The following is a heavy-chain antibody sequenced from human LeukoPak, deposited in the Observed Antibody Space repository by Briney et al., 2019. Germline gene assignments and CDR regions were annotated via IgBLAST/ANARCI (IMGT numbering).Heavy chain of an antibody. CDR1: TFTLSWYW. CDR3: ARIGLGYSYGQGMDV. J-gene: IGHJ6*02. Sequence: GGSLRLSCAASTFTLSWYWMHWVRQAPGKGLVWVSRIDTDGSNSDYADSVKGRFTISRDNAKNTVDLQMNSLRAEDTGLYYCARIGLGYSYGQGMDVWGQGTTVTVSS. V-gene: IGHV3-74*01. D-gene: IGHD5-18*01. CDR2: IDTDGSNS.